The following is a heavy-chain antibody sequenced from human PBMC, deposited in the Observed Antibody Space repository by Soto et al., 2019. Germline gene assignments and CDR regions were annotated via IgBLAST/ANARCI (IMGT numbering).Heavy chain of an antibody. J-gene: IGHJ1*01. CDR1: GFTFSSYA. D-gene: IGHD2-2*01. CDR3: AKHQDIVVVPAARVYFQH. V-gene: IGHV3-23*01. Sequence: LRLSCAASGFTFSSYAMSWVRQAPGKGLEWVSAISGSGGSTYYADSVKGRFTISRDNSKNTLYLQMNSLRAEDTAVYYCAKHQDIVVVPAARVYFQHWGQGTLVTVSS. CDR2: ISGSGGST.